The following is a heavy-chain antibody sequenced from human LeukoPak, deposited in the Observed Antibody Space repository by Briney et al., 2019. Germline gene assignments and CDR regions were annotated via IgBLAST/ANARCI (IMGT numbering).Heavy chain of an antibody. CDR3: ARDALVVPAAMPAFDY. J-gene: IGHJ4*02. CDR2: ITSDLSTA. CDR1: GFTFSSYA. D-gene: IGHD2-2*01. V-gene: IGHV1-69*01. Sequence: GASVKLSCTASGFTFSSYAMSWVRQAPGKGLEWMGVITSDLSTANYAQTFQGRVTITADESTNTAYMELSSLRSEDTAVYYCARDALVVPAAMPAFDYWGQGTLVTVSS.